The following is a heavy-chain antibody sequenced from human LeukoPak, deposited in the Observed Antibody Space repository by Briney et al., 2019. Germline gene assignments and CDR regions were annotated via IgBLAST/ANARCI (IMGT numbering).Heavy chain of an antibody. CDR3: ARESDYGDHGSFDY. V-gene: IGHV4-34*01. CDR1: GGSFSGYY. J-gene: IGHJ4*02. CDR2: INHSGST. Sequence: SETLSLTCAVYGGSFSGYYWSWIRQPPGKGLEWIGEINHSGSTNYNPSLKSRVTISVDTSKNQFSLKLSSVTAADTAVYYCARESDYGDHGSFDYWGQGTLVTVSS. D-gene: IGHD4-17*01.